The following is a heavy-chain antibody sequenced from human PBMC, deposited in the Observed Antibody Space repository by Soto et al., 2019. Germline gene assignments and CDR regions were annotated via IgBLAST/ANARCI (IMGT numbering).Heavy chain of an antibody. D-gene: IGHD6-13*01. CDR2: IYYRGSA. CDR1: GGSISSSSHY. CDR3: ARHPGIAAHFDF. J-gene: IGHJ4*02. V-gene: IGHV4-39*01. Sequence: SETLSLTCSVSGGSISSSSHYWGWIRQSPGKGLDWIGSIYYRGSAYYNPPLKSRVTISVDTSKNQFSLKLRSVTAADTSVYYCARHPGIAAHFDFWGQGTLVTVSS.